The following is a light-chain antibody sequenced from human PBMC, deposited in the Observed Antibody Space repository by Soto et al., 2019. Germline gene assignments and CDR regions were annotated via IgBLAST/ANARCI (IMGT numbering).Light chain of an antibody. V-gene: IGKV1-33*01. CDR2: DAS. J-gene: IGKJ3*01. Sequence: DIQMTQSPSSLSASVGDRVTISCQASQDITRYLNWYQHKPGKAPKLLIYDASILEAGVPPRFSGSGSGTDCTLIISSLQPEDVATYYCQHCDYLPIFGPGTTVDFK. CDR3: QHCDYLPI. CDR1: QDITRY.